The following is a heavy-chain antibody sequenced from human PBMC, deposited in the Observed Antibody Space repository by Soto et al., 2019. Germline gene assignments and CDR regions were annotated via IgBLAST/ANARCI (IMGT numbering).Heavy chain of an antibody. Sequence: GGSLRLSCSASGFPFSSYAMHWVRQAPGKGLEYVSAISSNGGSTYYADSVKGRFTISRDNSKNTLYLQMSSLRAEDTAVYYCVKGAKLERLYDAFDIWGQGTMVTVSS. CDR2: ISSNGGST. J-gene: IGHJ3*02. D-gene: IGHD1-1*01. CDR1: GFPFSSYA. V-gene: IGHV3-64D*09. CDR3: VKGAKLERLYDAFDI.